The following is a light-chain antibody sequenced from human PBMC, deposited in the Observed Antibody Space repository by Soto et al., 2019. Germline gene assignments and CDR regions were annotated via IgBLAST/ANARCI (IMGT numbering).Light chain of an antibody. CDR2: DAS. Sequence: DIQMTQSPSTLSASIGDRVTITCRASESIRTWLAWYQHKPGKAPKFLIYDASSLESGVPSRFSGSGSGTEFTLTVSSLQPDGFATYYCQQYNNYPRTFGQGTKVDIK. J-gene: IGKJ1*01. CDR3: QQYNNYPRT. CDR1: ESIRTW. V-gene: IGKV1-5*01.